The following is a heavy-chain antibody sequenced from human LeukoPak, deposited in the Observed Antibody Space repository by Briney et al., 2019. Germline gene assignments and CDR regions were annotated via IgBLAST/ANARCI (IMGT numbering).Heavy chain of an antibody. D-gene: IGHD6-19*01. CDR1: GGSISSSSDY. Sequence: SETLSLTCTVSGGSISSSSDYWGWIRQPPGKGLEWIGSIYYSGSTYYKPSLKSRVTISVDTSKNQFSLKLNSVTAADTAVYHCARLWYSSGWLYYFDYWGQGTLVTVSS. J-gene: IGHJ4*02. CDR2: IYYSGST. CDR3: ARLWYSSGWLYYFDY. V-gene: IGHV4-39*01.